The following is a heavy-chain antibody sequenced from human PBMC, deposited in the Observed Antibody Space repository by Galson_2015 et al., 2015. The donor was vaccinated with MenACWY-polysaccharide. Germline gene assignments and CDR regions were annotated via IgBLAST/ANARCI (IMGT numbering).Heavy chain of an antibody. CDR3: ARHEDWGFGY. CDR2: INPDGSDK. CDR1: GFPFRGYW. V-gene: IGHV3-7*01. J-gene: IGHJ4*02. Sequence: SLRLSCAASGFPFRGYWMTWVRQAPGKGLEWVANINPDGSDKYYAGSMRGRFSISRDNAKNSLYLLINSLTADDTAVYYCARHEDWGFGYWGQGTLVTVAS. D-gene: IGHD3/OR15-3a*01.